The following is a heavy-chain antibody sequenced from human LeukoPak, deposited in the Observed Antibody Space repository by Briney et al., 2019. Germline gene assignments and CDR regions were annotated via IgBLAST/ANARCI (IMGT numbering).Heavy chain of an antibody. CDR3: ARDSERASSGWYMAWIQED. V-gene: IGHV1-18*01. D-gene: IGHD6-19*01. CDR2: ISAYNGNT. J-gene: IGHJ4*02. CDR1: GGTFSSYA. Sequence: GASVKVSCKASGGTFSSYAISWVRQAPGQGLEWMGWISAYNGNTNYAQKLQGRVTMTTDTSTSTAYMELRSLRSDDTAVYYCARDSERASSGWYMAWIQEDWGQGTLVTVSS.